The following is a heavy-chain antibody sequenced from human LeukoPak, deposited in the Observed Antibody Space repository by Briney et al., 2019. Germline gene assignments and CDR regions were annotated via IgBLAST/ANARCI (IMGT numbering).Heavy chain of an antibody. Sequence: SVKVSCKASGYTFTSYDITWLRQAPGQGLEWMGRIVPIFGAANYARKFQGRVTITADESTGTAYMELSSLTSEDTAVYYCATAPTMVGPTFDWGQGTLVTVSS. CDR3: ATAPTMVGPTFD. V-gene: IGHV1-69*13. D-gene: IGHD1-26*01. J-gene: IGHJ4*02. CDR1: GYTFTSYD. CDR2: IVPIFGAA.